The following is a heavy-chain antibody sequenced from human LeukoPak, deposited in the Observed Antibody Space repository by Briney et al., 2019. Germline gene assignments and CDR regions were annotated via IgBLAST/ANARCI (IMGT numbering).Heavy chain of an antibody. CDR2: IYPGDADT. Sequence: GESLKISCEGSGYSFATYFIGWVRQVPGKGLEWMGMIYPGDADTRYSPSFQGQVTISADKSISTAYLQWSSLKASDTAIYFCARLGVMRYCSGGNCHPDYWGQGTLVSVSS. D-gene: IGHD2-15*01. CDR3: ARLGVMRYCSGGNCHPDY. V-gene: IGHV5-51*01. J-gene: IGHJ4*02. CDR1: GYSFATYF.